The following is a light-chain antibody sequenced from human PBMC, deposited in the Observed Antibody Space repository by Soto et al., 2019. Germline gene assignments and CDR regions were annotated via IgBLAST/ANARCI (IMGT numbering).Light chain of an antibody. V-gene: IGLV1-40*01. Sequence: FVLTQPPSVSGAPGQRCTISCTGSSSNSGAGYAVHWYQQLPGTAPKLLIYGNTIRPSGVPDRFSASRSGTSASLAITGLQAEDEADYYCQSHDHSLSGFYVFGTGTKVTVL. J-gene: IGLJ1*01. CDR1: SSNSGAGYA. CDR2: GNT. CDR3: QSHDHSLSGFYV.